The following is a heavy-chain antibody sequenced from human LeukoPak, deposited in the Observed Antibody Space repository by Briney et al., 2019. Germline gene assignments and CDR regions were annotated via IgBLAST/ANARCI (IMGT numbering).Heavy chain of an antibody. CDR3: ARDQVAGTFVAQWGFGP. V-gene: IGHV4-59*02. CDR2: TYYSGSA. D-gene: IGHD1-7*01. CDR1: GGTVSPYY. Sequence: PSETLSLTCVVSGGTVSPYYWTWIRQPPGKGLEWIGYTYYSGSAIYNPSFKSRVTISVDRSKNQFSLEMRSVTAADTAVYYCARDQVAGTFVAQWGFGPWGQGVQVTVSS. J-gene: IGHJ5*02.